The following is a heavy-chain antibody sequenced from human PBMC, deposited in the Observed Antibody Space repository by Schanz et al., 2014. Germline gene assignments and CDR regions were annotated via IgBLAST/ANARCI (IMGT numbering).Heavy chain of an antibody. CDR1: GFTFSSFA. V-gene: IGHV3-23*01. CDR2: ISPTGSST. Sequence: EVQLLESGGGLVQPGGSLRLSCEASGFTFSSFAMSWVRQAPGKGLEWVSNISPTGSSTYYADSVKGRFTISRDNSKNTLYLQMNSLRAEDTAVYYCAKDHAGSDILTALGNWGQGTLVTVSS. CDR3: AKDHAGSDILTALGN. J-gene: IGHJ4*02. D-gene: IGHD3-9*01.